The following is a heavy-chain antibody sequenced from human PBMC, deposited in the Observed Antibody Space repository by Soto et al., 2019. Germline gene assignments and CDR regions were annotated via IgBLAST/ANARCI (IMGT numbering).Heavy chain of an antibody. V-gene: IGHV6-1*01. CDR3: ARGPGYSSGWSAGGYYYYGMDV. Sequence: SQTLSLTCAISGDSVSSNSAAWNWIRQSPSRGLEWLGRTYYRSKWYNDYAVSVKSRITINPDTSKNQFSLQLNSVTPEDTAVYYCARGPGYSSGWSAGGYYYYGMDVWGQRTTVTVSS. D-gene: IGHD6-19*01. CDR2: TYYRSKWYN. CDR1: GDSVSSNSAA. J-gene: IGHJ6*02.